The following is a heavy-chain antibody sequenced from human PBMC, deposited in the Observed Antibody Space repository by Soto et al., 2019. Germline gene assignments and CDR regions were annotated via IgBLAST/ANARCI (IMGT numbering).Heavy chain of an antibody. J-gene: IGHJ3*01. D-gene: IGHD3-22*01. CDR1: GYTFTSSG. CDR2: ISAHTGSS. Sequence: QVQLVQSGAEVKKPGASVKVSCKASGYTFTSSGMSWVRQAPGQGLEWMGWISAHTGSSEYAQRFQGRVPITTDRSTSPAYMELRSLRADDTAVYYCARAFFYQGSDSRGYSFDAFDFWGPGTLVTVSS. CDR3: ARAFFYQGSDSRGYSFDAFDF. V-gene: IGHV1-18*01.